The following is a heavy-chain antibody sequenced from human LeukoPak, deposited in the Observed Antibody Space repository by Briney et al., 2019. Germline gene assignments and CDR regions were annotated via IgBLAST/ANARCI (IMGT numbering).Heavy chain of an antibody. J-gene: IGHJ6*02. CDR3: ARDRTYGSGYSYYYYGMDV. CDR2: IYSGGST. D-gene: IGHD3-10*01. V-gene: IGHV3-53*04. Sequence: QPGGSLRLSCAASGFTVSSNYMSWVRQAPGKGLEWVSVIYSGGSTYYADSVKGRFTISRHNSKNTLYLQMNSLRAEDTAVYYCARDRTYGSGYSYYYYGMDVWGQGTTVTVSS. CDR1: GFTVSSNY.